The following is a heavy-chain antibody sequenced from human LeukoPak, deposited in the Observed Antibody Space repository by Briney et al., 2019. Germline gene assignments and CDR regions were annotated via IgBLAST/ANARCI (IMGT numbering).Heavy chain of an antibody. CDR3: TRGLYCSSTSCLGY. V-gene: IGHV3-73*01. D-gene: IGHD2-2*01. J-gene: IGHJ4*02. CDR1: GFTFSSYA. Sequence: GGSLRLSCAASGFTFSSYAMSWVRQASGKGLEWVGRIRSKANSYATAYAASVKGRFTISRDDSKNTAYLQMNSLKTEDTAVYYCTRGLYCSSTSCLGYWGQGTLVTVSS. CDR2: IRSKANSYAT.